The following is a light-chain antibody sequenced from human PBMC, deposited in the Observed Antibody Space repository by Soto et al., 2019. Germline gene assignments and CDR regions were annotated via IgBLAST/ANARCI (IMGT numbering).Light chain of an antibody. CDR2: GAS. J-gene: IGKJ3*01. CDR1: QSVISN. Sequence: EMVMTQSPVTLSVSPGESATLSCRASQSVISNLAWYQQKPGQAPRLLIYGASTRATGIPDRFSGSGSGTEFTFFFFILQSGDFAVYYCQQYNRWPFTFGPGTKVDIK. CDR3: QQYNRWPFT. V-gene: IGKV3-15*01.